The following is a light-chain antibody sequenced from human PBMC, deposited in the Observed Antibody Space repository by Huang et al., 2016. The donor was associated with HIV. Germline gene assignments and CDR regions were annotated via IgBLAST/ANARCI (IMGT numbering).Light chain of an antibody. V-gene: IGKV3-11*01. CDR2: DAA. CDR3: QQRSSWPPYT. J-gene: IGKJ2*01. CDR1: QSVSSY. Sequence: EIVLTQSPATLSLSPAEKATLTCRASQSVSSYLAWYQQNPGQAPRLLIYDAANRATGIPARFSGGRSGTDFTLTITSLEPEDVAVYYCQQRSSWPPYTFGQGTKLEIK.